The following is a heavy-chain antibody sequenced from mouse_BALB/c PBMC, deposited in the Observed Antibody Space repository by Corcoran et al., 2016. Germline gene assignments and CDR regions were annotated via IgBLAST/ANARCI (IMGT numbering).Heavy chain of an antibody. V-gene: IGHV1-66*01. CDR2: IFPGSSNT. J-gene: IGHJ4*01. CDR1: DYSFTSYY. D-gene: IGHD2-1*01. CDR3: ARSVYGNYAMDY. Sequence: QVQLQQSGPELVKPGASVKISCKASDYSFTSYYIHWVKQRPGQGLEWIGWIFPGSSNTKYNEKFKGKATLTADTSSSTAYMQLSSLTSEDSAVYFCARSVYGNYAMDYWGQGTSVTVSS.